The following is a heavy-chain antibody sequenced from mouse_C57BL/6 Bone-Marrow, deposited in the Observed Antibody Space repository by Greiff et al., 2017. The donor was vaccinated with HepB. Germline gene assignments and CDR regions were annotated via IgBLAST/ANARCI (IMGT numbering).Heavy chain of an antibody. CDR1: GYTFTSYW. D-gene: IGHD1-1*01. Sequence: QVQLQQPGAELVKPGASVKLSCKASGYTFTSYWMHWVKQRPGQGLEWIGMIHPNSGSTNYNEKFKSKATLPVDKSSSTAYMQLSSLTSEDSAVYYCARPFITTVVAPFDYWGQGTTLTVSS. CDR2: IHPNSGST. J-gene: IGHJ2*01. CDR3: ARPFITTVVAPFDY. V-gene: IGHV1-64*01.